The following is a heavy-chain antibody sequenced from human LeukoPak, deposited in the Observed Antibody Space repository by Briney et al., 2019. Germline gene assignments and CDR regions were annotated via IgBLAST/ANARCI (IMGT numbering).Heavy chain of an antibody. V-gene: IGHV3-15*01. D-gene: IGHD3-3*01. CDR3: STGGGVLRFL. J-gene: IGHJ4*02. CDR1: GINFSIAW. Sequence: GGSLRLSCAASGINFSIAWLTWVRQAPGKGLEWVGRIKSKKDGEITDYAAPVKGRFTISRDDSKDTLYLQMNSLKTEGTAVYFCSTGGGVLRFLGGQGTLVTVSS. CDR2: IKSKKDGEIT.